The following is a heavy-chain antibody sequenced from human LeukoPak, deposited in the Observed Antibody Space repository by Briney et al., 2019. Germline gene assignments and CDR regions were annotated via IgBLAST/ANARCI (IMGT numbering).Heavy chain of an antibody. CDR3: ARALFSGSYPRYFDY. V-gene: IGHV3-21*06. CDR2: ISSSSSYI. CDR1: GFTFSSYS. D-gene: IGHD1-26*01. Sequence: GGSLRLSCAASGFTFSSYSMNWVRQAPGKGLEWVSSISSSSSYIYYADSVKGRFIISRDNAKNSLYLQMNSLRAEDTAVYYCARALFSGSYPRYFDYWGQGTLVTVSS. J-gene: IGHJ4*02.